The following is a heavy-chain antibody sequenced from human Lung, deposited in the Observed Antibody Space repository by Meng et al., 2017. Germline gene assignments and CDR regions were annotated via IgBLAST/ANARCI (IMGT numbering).Heavy chain of an antibody. Sequence: VALVQSVAEVKKPGASVKVSCKASGYPFPDYCLHWVRRAPGQGLEWMGRINPKSGDTHYAQRFQGRVTMTGDTSISTAYMELSGLRSDDTAMYYCARDEDISAAGKLFGDYWGQGTLVTVSS. CDR2: INPKSGDT. D-gene: IGHD6-13*01. V-gene: IGHV1-2*06. J-gene: IGHJ4*02. CDR1: GYPFPDYC. CDR3: ARDEDISAAGKLFGDY.